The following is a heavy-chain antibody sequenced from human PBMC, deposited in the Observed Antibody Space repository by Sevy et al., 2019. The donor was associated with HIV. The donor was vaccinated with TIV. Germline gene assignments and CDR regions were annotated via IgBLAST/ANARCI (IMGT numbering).Heavy chain of an antibody. CDR2: ISAHNGDT. CDR1: GYTFTSYR. Sequence: ASVKVSCKASGYTFTSYRVSWVRQAPGQGLEWMGWISAHNGDTHYAQKFQGRVTMTTDTPTSTAYMDLRSLRSDDTAVYYCARAYCSGGSCYSLAYWGQGTLVNVSS. V-gene: IGHV1-18*01. D-gene: IGHD2-15*01. J-gene: IGHJ4*02. CDR3: ARAYCSGGSCYSLAY.